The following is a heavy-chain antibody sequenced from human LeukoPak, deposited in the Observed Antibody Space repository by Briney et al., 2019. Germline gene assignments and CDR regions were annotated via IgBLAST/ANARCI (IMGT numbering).Heavy chain of an antibody. CDR2: IYHNGNS. CDR3: AGQAYSSGWLDN. Sequence: SETLSLTCTVSGGSFSDYYWSFIRPPPGKGLEWIGYIYHNGNSDFNPSLKSRVTISVDTSKNQFSLRMSSVTAADTAVYFCAGQAYSSGWLDNWGPGTLVTVSS. CDR1: GGSFSDYY. J-gene: IGHJ4*02. V-gene: IGHV4-59*01. D-gene: IGHD6-19*01.